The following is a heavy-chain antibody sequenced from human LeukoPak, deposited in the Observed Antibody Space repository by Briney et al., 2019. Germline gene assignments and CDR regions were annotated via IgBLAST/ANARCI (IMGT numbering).Heavy chain of an antibody. CDR3: ARHDFWSGYPTDY. J-gene: IGHJ4*02. CDR2: INHSGST. V-gene: IGHV4-34*01. CDR1: GGSFSGYY. D-gene: IGHD3-3*01. Sequence: SETLSLTCAVYGGSFSGYYWSWIRQPPGKGLEWLGEINHSGSTNYNPSLKSRVTISVDTSKNQFSLKLSSVTAADTAVYYCARHDFWSGYPTDYWGQGTLVTVSS.